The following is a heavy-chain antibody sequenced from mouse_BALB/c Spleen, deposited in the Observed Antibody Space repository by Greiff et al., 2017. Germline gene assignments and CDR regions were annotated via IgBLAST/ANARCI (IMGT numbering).Heavy chain of an antibody. CDR1: GYTFSSYW. J-gene: IGHJ4*01. CDR2: ILPGSGST. CDR3: AIYKYAVEGYYAMDY. Sequence: QVQLQQSGAELMKPGASVKISCKATGYTFSSYWLEWVKQRPGHGLEWIGEILPGSGSTNYNEKFKGKATFTADTSSNTAYMQLSSQTSEDSAVYYCAIYKYAVEGYYAMDYWGQGTSVTVSS. D-gene: IGHD2-14*01. V-gene: IGHV1-9*01.